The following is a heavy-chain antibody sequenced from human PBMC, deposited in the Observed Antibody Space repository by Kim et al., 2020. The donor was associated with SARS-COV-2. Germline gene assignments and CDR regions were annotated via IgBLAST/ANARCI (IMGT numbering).Heavy chain of an antibody. Sequence: GGSLRLSCAASGFTFDDYAMHWVRQAPGKGLEWVSGISWNSGSIGYADSVKGRFTISRDNAKNSLYLQMNSLRAEDTALYYCAKEALGYSYGYYFDYWG. J-gene: IGHJ4*01. D-gene: IGHD5-18*01. CDR3: AKEALGYSYGYYFDY. CDR2: ISWNSGSI. V-gene: IGHV3-9*01. CDR1: GFTFDDYA.